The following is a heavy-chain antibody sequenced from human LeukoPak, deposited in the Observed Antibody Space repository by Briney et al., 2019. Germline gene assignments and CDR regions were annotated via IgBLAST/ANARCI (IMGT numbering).Heavy chain of an antibody. CDR2: INHSGST. J-gene: IGHJ4*02. D-gene: IGHD3-9*01. Sequence: SDTLSLTRAVYGGSFSGYYWSWIRQPPGKGLEWIGEINHSGSTNYNPSLKSRVTISVDTSKNQFSLKLSSVTAADTAVYYCARGGTELRYFDWAQYYFDYWGQGTLVTVSS. CDR3: ARGGTELRYFDWAQYYFDY. CDR1: GGSFSGYY. V-gene: IGHV4-34*01.